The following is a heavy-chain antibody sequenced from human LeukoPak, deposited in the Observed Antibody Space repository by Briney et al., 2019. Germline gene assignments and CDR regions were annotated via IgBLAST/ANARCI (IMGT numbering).Heavy chain of an antibody. D-gene: IGHD4-17*01. V-gene: IGHV3-23*01. Sequence: PGGSLRLSCAASGFTFSSYAMSWVRQASGKGLEWVSTISGSGGNTYYADSVKGRFTISRDNSKNTLYLQMNSLRAEDTAVYYCAKTLTYYFDYWGQGTLVTVSS. CDR2: ISGSGGNT. CDR1: GFTFSSYA. J-gene: IGHJ4*02. CDR3: AKTLTYYFDY.